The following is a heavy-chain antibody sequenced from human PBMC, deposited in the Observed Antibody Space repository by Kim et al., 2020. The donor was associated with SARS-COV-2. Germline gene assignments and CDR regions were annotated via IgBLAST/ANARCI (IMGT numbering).Heavy chain of an antibody. Sequence: GGSLRLSCAASGFTFSSFWMSWVRQAPGKGLEWVANINQHGSETKYVDSVKGRFTISRDNAKNSVYLQMNNLRVEDRAVYYCARDAWAQGWTDGCDYWGQGALVTVSS. J-gene: IGHJ4*02. V-gene: IGHV3-7*01. CDR2: INQHGSET. CDR3: ARDAWAQGWTDGCDY. D-gene: IGHD1-26*01. CDR1: GFTFSSFW.